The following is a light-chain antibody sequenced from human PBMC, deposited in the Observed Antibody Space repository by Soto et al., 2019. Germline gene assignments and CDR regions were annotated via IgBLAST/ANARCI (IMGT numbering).Light chain of an antibody. CDR1: TSNIRGNS. CDR2: SDN. Sequence: QSVLTQPPSASGTPGQRVAISCSESTSNIRGNSVNWYQQLPGTAPKLLIYSDNQRPSGVPDRFSGSKSGTSASLAISGLQSEDEADYYCAAWDDSLIGYVFGTGTKFTVL. V-gene: IGLV1-44*01. J-gene: IGLJ1*01. CDR3: AAWDDSLIGYV.